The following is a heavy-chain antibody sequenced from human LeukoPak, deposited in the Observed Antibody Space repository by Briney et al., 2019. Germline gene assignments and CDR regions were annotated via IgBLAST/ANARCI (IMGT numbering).Heavy chain of an antibody. CDR3: ARDPDSGSYYGGPFDI. D-gene: IGHD1-26*01. CDR2: INPSGGST. J-gene: IGHJ3*02. CDR1: GYTFTSYY. Sequence: ASVKVSCKASGYTFTSYYMHWVRQAPGQGLEWMGIINPSGGSTSYAQKFQGGVTMTRDTSTSTVYMELSSLRSEDTAVYYCARDPDSGSYYGGPFDIWGQGTMVTVSS. V-gene: IGHV1-46*01.